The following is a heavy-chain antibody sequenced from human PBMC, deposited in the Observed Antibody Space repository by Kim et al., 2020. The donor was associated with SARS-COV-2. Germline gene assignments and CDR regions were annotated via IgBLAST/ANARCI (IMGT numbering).Heavy chain of an antibody. Sequence: GGSLRLSCAASGFTFSNFWMSWVRQAPGRGLEWVANIKNDGSEEHYADSVKGRFTISRDNAKASLSLQMNSLRADDTAVYYCARANRVDYWGREPGS. CDR3: ARANRVDY. CDR1: GFTFSNFW. J-gene: IGHJ4*02. V-gene: IGHV3-7*03. CDR2: IKNDGSEE.